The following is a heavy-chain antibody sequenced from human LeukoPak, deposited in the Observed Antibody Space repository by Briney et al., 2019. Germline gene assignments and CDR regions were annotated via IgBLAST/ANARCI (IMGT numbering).Heavy chain of an antibody. Sequence: GGSLRLSCAASGFTFSDSYMSWIRQAPGKGLEWVSYITGSGGDISYAKCFKGGIPISRDNAKTSPYLQMNSLGAEDAAVYYCAKGAGRNGGIWGQGILVTVSS. J-gene: IGHJ4*02. D-gene: IGHD2-8*01. V-gene: IGHV3-11*04. CDR3: AKGAGRNGGI. CDR1: GFTFSDSY. CDR2: ITGSGGDI.